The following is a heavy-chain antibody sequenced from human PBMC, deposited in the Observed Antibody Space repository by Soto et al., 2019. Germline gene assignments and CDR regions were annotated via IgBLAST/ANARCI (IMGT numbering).Heavy chain of an antibody. CDR2: ISGNGGST. V-gene: IGHV3-64*02. D-gene: IGHD2-2*01. CDR1: GFTFSSYA. Sequence: GGSLRLSCAASGFTFSSYAMHWVRQAPWERLEYVSAISGNGGSTYYADSVKGRFTISRDNSKNTLYLQMGSLRPEDMAVYYCAARYCGSASCFHFDYWGQGALVTVYS. CDR3: AARYCGSASCFHFDY. J-gene: IGHJ4*02.